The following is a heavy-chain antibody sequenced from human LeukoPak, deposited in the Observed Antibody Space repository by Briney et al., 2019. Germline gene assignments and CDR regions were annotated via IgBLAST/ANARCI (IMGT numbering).Heavy chain of an antibody. Sequence: GRSLRLSCAASGFTFSSYGMHWVRQAPGKGLEWVAVIWYDGSNEYYADSVKGRFTTSRDNSKNTLYLQMNSLRAEDTAVYYCARDMSGSLDYWGQGTLVTVSS. J-gene: IGHJ4*02. CDR1: GFTFSSYG. D-gene: IGHD1-26*01. CDR2: IWYDGSNE. CDR3: ARDMSGSLDY. V-gene: IGHV3-33*01.